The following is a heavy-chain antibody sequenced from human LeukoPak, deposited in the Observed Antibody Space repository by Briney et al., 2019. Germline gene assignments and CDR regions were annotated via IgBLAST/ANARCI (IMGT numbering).Heavy chain of an antibody. CDR1: GGTFSSYA. CDR3: ARDHCSSTSCHTVRGMDV. V-gene: IGHV1-69*04. D-gene: IGHD2-2*01. J-gene: IGHJ6*02. Sequence: GASVKVSCKASGGTFSSYAISWVRQAPGQGLEWVGRIIPILGIANYAQKFQGRVTITADKSTSTAYMELSSLRSEDTAVYYCARDHCSSTSCHTVRGMDVWGQGTTVTVSS. CDR2: IIPILGIA.